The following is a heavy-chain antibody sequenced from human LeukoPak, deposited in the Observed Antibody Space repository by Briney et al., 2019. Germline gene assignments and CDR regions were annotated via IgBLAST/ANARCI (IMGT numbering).Heavy chain of an antibody. Sequence: GGSLRLSCAASGFTFDDYAMHWVRQAPGKGLEWVSLISWDGGSTYYADSVKGRFTISRDNSNNSLYLQMNSLRAEDTALYYCAKSPDVIVGAPFDYWGQGTLVTVSS. V-gene: IGHV3-43D*03. CDR2: ISWDGGST. CDR1: GFTFDDYA. J-gene: IGHJ4*02. D-gene: IGHD1-26*01. CDR3: AKSPDVIVGAPFDY.